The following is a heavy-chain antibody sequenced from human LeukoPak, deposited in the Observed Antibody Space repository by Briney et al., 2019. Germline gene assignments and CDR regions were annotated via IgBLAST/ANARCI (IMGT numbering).Heavy chain of an antibody. J-gene: IGHJ5*02. Sequence: ASVKVSCKASGYSFTSYYMHWVRQAPGQGLEWMGIINPSGGSTSYAQKFQGRVTMTRDTSISTAYMELSRLRSDDTAVYYCARERTAARNWFDPWGQGTLVTVSS. CDR1: GYSFTSYY. CDR2: INPSGGST. CDR3: ARERTAARNWFDP. D-gene: IGHD6-6*01. V-gene: IGHV1-46*01.